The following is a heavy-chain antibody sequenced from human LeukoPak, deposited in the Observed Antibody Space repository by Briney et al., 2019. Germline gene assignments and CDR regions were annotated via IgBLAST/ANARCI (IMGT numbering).Heavy chain of an antibody. CDR2: INPSGGST. V-gene: IGHV1-46*01. CDR1: GYTFTSYY. D-gene: IGHD5-18*01. CDR3: ASSTAMAPYYYYYMDV. J-gene: IGHJ6*03. Sequence: ASVKVSCKASGYTFTSYYMHWVRQAPGQGLEWMGIINPSGGSTCYAQKFQGRVTMTRDMSTSTVYMELSSLRSEDTAVYYCASSTAMAPYYYYYMDVWGKGTTVTVSS.